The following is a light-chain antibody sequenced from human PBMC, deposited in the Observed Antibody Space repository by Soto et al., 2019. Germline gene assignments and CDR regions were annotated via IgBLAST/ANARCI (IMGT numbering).Light chain of an antibody. J-gene: IGKJ2*01. CDR2: GAS. CDR3: QQYGSSPST. V-gene: IGKV3-20*01. Sequence: DIVLTQSPGTLSLSPGERATLSCWASRSFTTASLAWYQQKPGQPPRLLIYGASSRATGIPDRFIGSGSGTDFTLTISRMEPEDFAVYYCQQYGSSPSTFGQGTKLEIK. CDR1: RSFTTAS.